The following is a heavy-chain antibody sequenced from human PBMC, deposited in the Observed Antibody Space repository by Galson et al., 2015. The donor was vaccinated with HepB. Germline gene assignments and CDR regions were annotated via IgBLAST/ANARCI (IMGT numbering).Heavy chain of an antibody. CDR3: ARAPYYYDSSGYYYDYFQH. CDR1: GFTFSSYA. CDR2: ISGSGGST. J-gene: IGHJ1*01. V-gene: IGHV3-23*01. Sequence: SLRLSCAASGFTFSSYAMSWVRQAPGKGLEWVSAISGSGGSTYYADSVKGRFTISRDNSKNTLYLQMNSLRAEDTAVYYCARAPYYYDSSGYYYDYFQHWGQGTLVTVSS. D-gene: IGHD3-22*01.